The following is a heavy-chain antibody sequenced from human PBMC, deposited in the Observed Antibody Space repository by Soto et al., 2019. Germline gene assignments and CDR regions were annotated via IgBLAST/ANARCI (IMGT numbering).Heavy chain of an antibody. V-gene: IGHV3-30-3*01. D-gene: IGHD3-3*01. Sequence: GGSLRLFCAASGFTFSSYAVHWVRQAPGKGLEWVAVISYDGSNKYYADSVKGRFTIYRDNSKNTLYLQMNSLRAEDTAVYYCARDLTYYDFWSGYHMAPYFYYGMDVWGQGTTVTVSS. J-gene: IGHJ6*02. CDR1: GFTFSSYA. CDR3: ARDLTYYDFWSGYHMAPYFYYGMDV. CDR2: ISYDGSNK.